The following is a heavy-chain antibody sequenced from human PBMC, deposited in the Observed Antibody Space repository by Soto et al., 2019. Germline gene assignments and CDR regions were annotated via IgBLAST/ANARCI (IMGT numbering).Heavy chain of an antibody. J-gene: IGHJ6*03. CDR3: ARDRRSAYDYYYSMDV. V-gene: IGHV3-64*01. CDR2: ISSNGGST. D-gene: IGHD5-12*01. CDR1: GFTFSSYA. Sequence: GGSLRLSCAASGFTFSSYAMHWVRQAPGKGLEYVSAISSNGGSTYYANSVKGRFTISRDNSKNTLYLQMGSLRAEDMAVYYCARDRRSAYDYYYSMDVWGKGTTVTVSS.